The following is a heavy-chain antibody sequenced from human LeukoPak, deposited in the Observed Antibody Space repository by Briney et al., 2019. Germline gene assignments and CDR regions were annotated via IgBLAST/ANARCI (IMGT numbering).Heavy chain of an antibody. Sequence: ASVKVSCKASGYTFTGYYMHWVRQAPGQGLEWMGWINPNSGGTNYAQKCQGRVTMTRDTSISTAYMELSRLRSDDTAVYYCARTYYYDSSGYNYWGQGTLVTVSS. CDR1: GYTFTGYY. CDR2: INPNSGGT. J-gene: IGHJ4*02. CDR3: ARTYYYDSSGYNY. D-gene: IGHD3-22*01. V-gene: IGHV1-2*02.